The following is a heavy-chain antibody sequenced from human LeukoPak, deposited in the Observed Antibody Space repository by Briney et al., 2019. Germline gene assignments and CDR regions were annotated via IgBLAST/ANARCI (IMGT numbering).Heavy chain of an antibody. CDR2: ISGSGGST. V-gene: IGHV3-23*01. D-gene: IGHD6-13*01. CDR3: AKDRGSSWYPDFDY. Sequence: GGSLRLSCAGSGFTFSSYAMSWVRQAPGKGLEWVSAISGSGGSTYYADFGKGRFTISRDNSKNTIYLQMNSLRAEDTAVYYCAKDRGSSWYPDFDYWGQGTLVTVSS. J-gene: IGHJ4*02. CDR1: GFTFSSYA.